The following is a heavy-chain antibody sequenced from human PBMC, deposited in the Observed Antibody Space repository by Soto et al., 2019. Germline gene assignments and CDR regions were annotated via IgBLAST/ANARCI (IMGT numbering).Heavy chain of an antibody. D-gene: IGHD6-13*01. J-gene: IGHJ6*02. CDR3: ARGTGYSSSWYPDYYYYGMDV. CDR1: GYTFTSYY. Sequence: GASVKVSCKASGYTFTSYYMHWARQAPGQGLEWMGIINPSGGSTSYAQKFQGRVTMTRDASTSTVYMELSSLRSEDTAVYYCARGTGYSSSWYPDYYYYGMDVWGQGTTVTVSS. V-gene: IGHV1-46*01. CDR2: INPSGGST.